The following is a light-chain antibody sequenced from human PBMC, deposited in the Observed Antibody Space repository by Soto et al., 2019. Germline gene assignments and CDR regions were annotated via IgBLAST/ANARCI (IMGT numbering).Light chain of an antibody. V-gene: IGLV2-23*02. CDR3: YSYAGSSTYV. CDR2: EVN. CDR1: SSDVGTYNL. J-gene: IGLJ1*01. Sequence: QSVLTQPASVAGSPGQSSTISCTGTSSDVGTYNLVSWYQQLPDKAPKLIMHEVNKRPSGVSTRFSGSKSGNTAYLSISGLQPDDDADYHCYSYAGSSTYVFATGTKLAAL.